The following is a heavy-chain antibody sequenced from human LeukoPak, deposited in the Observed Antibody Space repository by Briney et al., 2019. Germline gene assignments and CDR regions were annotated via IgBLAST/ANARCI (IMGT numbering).Heavy chain of an antibody. J-gene: IGHJ6*03. CDR1: GDSITSYY. D-gene: IGHD2-2*01. V-gene: IGHV4-59*01. Sequence: SETLSLTCTVSGDSITSYYWSWIRQPPGKGLEWIAYIYYSGRIKYNPSLNSRATISLDTSKNQVSLRLTAVTAADTATYYCARSSANWYPNYMDVWGKGATVTVSS. CDR2: IYYSGRI. CDR3: ARSSANWYPNYMDV.